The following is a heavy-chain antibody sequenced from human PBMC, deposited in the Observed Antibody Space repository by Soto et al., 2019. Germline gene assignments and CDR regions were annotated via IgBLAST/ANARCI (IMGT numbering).Heavy chain of an antibody. CDR3: AREPLAHSYFDF. V-gene: IGHV4-4*07. J-gene: IGHJ4*02. CDR1: GDSVSSHY. Sequence: PSETLSLTWTVSGDSVSSHYWSWIRQPAGKGLEWLGRLYNDERTNYNPSLKSRVTMSMDTSKNQFSLKLTSVTAADSAVYFCAREPLAHSYFDFWGQGILVTVSS. CDR2: LYNDERT.